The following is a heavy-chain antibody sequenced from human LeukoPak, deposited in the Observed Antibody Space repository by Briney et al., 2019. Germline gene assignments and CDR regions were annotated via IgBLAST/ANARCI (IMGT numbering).Heavy chain of an antibody. CDR2: ISSSSSYI. D-gene: IGHD3-16*02. CDR3: ARSKDTFGGVIVIQTSDY. V-gene: IGHV3-21*01. Sequence: KPGGSLRLSCAASGFTFSSYSMNWVRQAPGKGLEWVSSISSSSSYIYYADSVKGRFTISRDNAKNSLYLQMNSLRAEDTAVYYCARSKDTFGGVIVIQTSDYWGQGTLVTVSS. J-gene: IGHJ4*02. CDR1: GFTFSSYS.